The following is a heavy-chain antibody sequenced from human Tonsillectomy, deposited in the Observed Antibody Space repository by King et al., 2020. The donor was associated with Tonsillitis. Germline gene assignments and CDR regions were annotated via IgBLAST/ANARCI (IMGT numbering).Heavy chain of an antibody. CDR2: IKEDGSEK. Sequence: VQLVESGGDLVQPGGSLRLSCAASGFSFNTYWMIWVRQAPGKGLEWVANIKEDGSEKYYVDSVKGRFTISGDNAKNSLYLQMNSLRAEDTAVYYCVRDGMRGGDFDYWGQGTLVTVSS. CDR1: GFSFNTYW. CDR3: VRDGMRGGDFDY. V-gene: IGHV3-7*01. D-gene: IGHD1-14*01. J-gene: IGHJ4*02.